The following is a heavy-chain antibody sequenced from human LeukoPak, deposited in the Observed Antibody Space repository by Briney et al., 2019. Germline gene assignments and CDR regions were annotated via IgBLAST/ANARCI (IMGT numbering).Heavy chain of an antibody. V-gene: IGHV1-8*03. CDR1: GGTFSSYA. CDR3: ARGISLGYCRGGSCSVFDY. D-gene: IGHD2-15*01. CDR2: MNPNSGNT. Sequence: ASVKVSCKASGGTFSSYAISWVRQAPGQGLGWMGGMNPNSGNTGYAQKFQGRVTITRNTSISTAYMELSSLRSEDTAVDYCARGISLGYCRGGSCSVFDYWGQGTLVTVSS. J-gene: IGHJ4*02.